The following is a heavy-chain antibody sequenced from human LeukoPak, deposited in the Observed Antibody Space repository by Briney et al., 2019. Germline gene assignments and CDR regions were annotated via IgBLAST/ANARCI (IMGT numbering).Heavy chain of an antibody. J-gene: IGHJ4*02. CDR2: INHSGST. V-gene: IGHV4-34*01. CDR3: ARGLSDVY. Sequence: SETLSLTCAVYGGSFSGYYWTWIRQPPGKGLEWIGEINHSGSTNYNPSLKSRVTISIDTSKNQFSLILSSVAAADTAVYYCARGLSDVYWGQGTLVTVSS. CDR1: GGSFSGYY.